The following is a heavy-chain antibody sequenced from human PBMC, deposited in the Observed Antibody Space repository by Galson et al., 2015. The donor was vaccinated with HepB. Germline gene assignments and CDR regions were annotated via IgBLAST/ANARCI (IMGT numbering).Heavy chain of an antibody. CDR1: GFTFSSYE. CDR2: ISSSGSTI. CDR3: AREGSSGWYLNDAFDI. J-gene: IGHJ3*02. Sequence: SLRLSCAASGFTFSSYEMNWVRQAPGKGLEWVSYISSSGSTIYYADSVKGRFTISRDNAKNSLCLQMNSLRAEDTAVYYCAREGSSGWYLNDAFDIWGQGTMVTVSS. D-gene: IGHD6-19*01. V-gene: IGHV3-48*03.